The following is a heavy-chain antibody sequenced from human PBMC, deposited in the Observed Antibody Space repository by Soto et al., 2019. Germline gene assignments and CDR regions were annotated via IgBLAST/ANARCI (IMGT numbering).Heavy chain of an antibody. Sequence: QVQLLQSGAEVKKPGASVKVSCKVSGYSFSNYGITWVRQAPGQGLEWMGWISVYDGKTAYAQKVQDRVTVTIDTPTSTAYMKLRSLRSDDTAVYHCARAVPYSVGARLDYWGQGTLVTVSS. CDR3: ARAVPYSVGARLDY. CDR2: ISVYDGKT. J-gene: IGHJ4*02. V-gene: IGHV1-18*01. D-gene: IGHD1-26*01. CDR1: GYSFSNYG.